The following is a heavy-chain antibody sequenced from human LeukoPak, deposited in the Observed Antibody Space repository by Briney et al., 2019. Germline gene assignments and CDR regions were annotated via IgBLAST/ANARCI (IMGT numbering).Heavy chain of an antibody. CDR3: ATSYSSNWYYYFDY. CDR2: IYPGDSDT. CDR1: GYSFTNYW. Sequence: GASLKISCKGSGYSFTNYWIGWVRQMPGKGLEWMGVIYPGDSDTRYSPSFQGQVTISADKSISTAYLQWSSLKASDTAMYYCATSYSSNWYYYFDYWGQGTLVTVSS. V-gene: IGHV5-51*01. D-gene: IGHD6-13*01. J-gene: IGHJ4*02.